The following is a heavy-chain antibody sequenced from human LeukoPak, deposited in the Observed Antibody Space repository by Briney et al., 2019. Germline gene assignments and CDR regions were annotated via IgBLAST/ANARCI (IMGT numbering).Heavy chain of an antibody. Sequence: GGSLRLSCAASGFTLSSYGMNWVRQAPGKGLEWVGRITSKIDGGTTDYAATVKGRFTISRDDSKDTLYLQMDSLQTEDTAVYYCSSLRGSSSQYFQHWGQGTLVTVSS. CDR3: SSLRGSSSQYFQH. V-gene: IGHV3-15*01. J-gene: IGHJ1*01. CDR1: GFTLSSYG. D-gene: IGHD6-13*01. CDR2: ITSKIDGGTT.